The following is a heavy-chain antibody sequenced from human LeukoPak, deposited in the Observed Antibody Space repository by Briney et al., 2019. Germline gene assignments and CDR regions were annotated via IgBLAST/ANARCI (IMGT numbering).Heavy chain of an antibody. J-gene: IGHJ4*02. Sequence: GGSLRLSCAGSGFTFSSYSMNWVRQAPGKGLEWVSYINGTSRTIYYADSVKGRFTISRDNAKNSLYLQMNSLRDEDTAVYYCARVSPEIVVVTGTGAPDYWGQGTLVTVSS. CDR2: INGTSRTI. V-gene: IGHV3-48*02. CDR3: ARVSPEIVVVTGTGAPDY. D-gene: IGHD2-21*02. CDR1: GFTFSSYS.